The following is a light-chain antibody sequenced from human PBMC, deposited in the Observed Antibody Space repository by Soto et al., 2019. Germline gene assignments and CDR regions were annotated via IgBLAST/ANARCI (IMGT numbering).Light chain of an antibody. V-gene: IGLV2-14*03. Sequence: QSVLTQPASVSGSPGQSIAISCTGSSSDVGGYNFVSWYQQHSGKAPKLMLSDVSNRPSGVSDRFSGSKSGNTASLTSSGLQAEDEAYYCCSSYASSSTDVFGTGTKVTVL. CDR1: SSDVGGYNF. CDR3: SSYASSSTDV. CDR2: DVS. J-gene: IGLJ1*01.